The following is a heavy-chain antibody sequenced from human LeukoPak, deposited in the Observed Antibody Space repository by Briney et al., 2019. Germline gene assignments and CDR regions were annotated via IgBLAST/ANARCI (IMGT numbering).Heavy chain of an antibody. CDR2: ISAYNGNT. V-gene: IGHV1-18*04. CDR1: GYTFTSYG. Sequence: ASVKVSCKASGYTFTSYGISWVRQAPGQGLEWMGWISAYNGNTNYVQKFLGRVTMTTDTSTSTAYVELRSLRSDDTAVYYCARDQAFVRGDLDYWGQGTLVTVSS. CDR3: ARDQAFVRGDLDY. J-gene: IGHJ4*02. D-gene: IGHD3-10*01.